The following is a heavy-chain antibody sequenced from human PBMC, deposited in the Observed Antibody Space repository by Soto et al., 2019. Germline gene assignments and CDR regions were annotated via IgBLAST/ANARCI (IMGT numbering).Heavy chain of an antibody. V-gene: IGHV1-69*12. CDR3: ARHPGGRGYYYGMDV. D-gene: IGHD2-15*01. CDR1: GGTFSSYA. CDR2: IIPIFGTA. Sequence: QVQLVQSGAEVKKPGSSVKVSCKASGGTFSSYAISWVRQAPGQGLEWMGGIIPIFGTANYAQKFQGRVTSTADACESTAYRELSSLRSEDTAVYYGARHPGGRGYYYGMDVWGQGTTVTVSS. J-gene: IGHJ6*02.